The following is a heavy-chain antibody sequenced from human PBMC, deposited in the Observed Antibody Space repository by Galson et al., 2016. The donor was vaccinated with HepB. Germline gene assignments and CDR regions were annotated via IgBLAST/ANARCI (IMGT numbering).Heavy chain of an antibody. J-gene: IGHJ4*02. V-gene: IGHV4-61*01. CDR3: ARDQNGSYLAY. Sequence: ETLSLTCTVSGGSVISDNYYWSWIRQPPGKGLEWIGFIQYSGNTNCNPSLRGRVTISIDTAKNQFSLKVNSVTTADTAVYYCARDQNGSYLAYWGLGALVAVSS. CDR1: GGSVISDNYY. D-gene: IGHD1-26*01. CDR2: IQYSGNT.